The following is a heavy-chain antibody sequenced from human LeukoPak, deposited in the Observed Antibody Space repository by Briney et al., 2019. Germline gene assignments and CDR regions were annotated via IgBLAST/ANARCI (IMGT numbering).Heavy chain of an antibody. J-gene: IGHJ6*03. Sequence: PSQTLSLTCTVSGGSMISADTYWTWIRQSPGKGLEWIGYIYTSGSTNYNPSLKSRVTISVDTSKNQFSLNLSSVTAADTAVYYCARCPDSSVSYYYYYYMGVWGKGTTVTVSS. V-gene: IGHV4-30-4*01. CDR3: ARCPDSSVSYYYYYYMGV. D-gene: IGHD6-25*01. CDR2: IYTSGST. CDR1: GGSMISADTY.